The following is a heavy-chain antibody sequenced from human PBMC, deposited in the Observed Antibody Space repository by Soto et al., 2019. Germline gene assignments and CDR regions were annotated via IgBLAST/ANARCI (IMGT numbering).Heavy chain of an antibody. V-gene: IGHV4-39*01. Sequence: SSETLSLTCTVSGGSISSSSYYWGWIRQPPGKGLEWIGSIYYSGSAYYNPSLKSRVTISVDTSKNQFSLKLSSVTAADTAVYYCARPDYGDYGWYFDLWGRGTLVTVSS. CDR3: ARPDYGDYGWYFDL. CDR2: IYYSGSA. D-gene: IGHD4-17*01. CDR1: GGSISSSSYY. J-gene: IGHJ2*01.